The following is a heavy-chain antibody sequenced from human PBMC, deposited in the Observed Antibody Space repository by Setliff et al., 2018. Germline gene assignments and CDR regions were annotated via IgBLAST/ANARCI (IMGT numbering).Heavy chain of an antibody. V-gene: IGHV4-59*12. CDR2: ISHSGST. CDR3: AREQWLDPPGYYYMDV. Sequence: SETLSLTCTVSGGSISSYYWSWIRQPPGKGLEWIGSISHSGSTYYNPSLKSRVTMSIDTSKNQFSLKLNSVTAADMAVYYCAREQWLDPPGYYYMDVWAKGTTVTVSS. D-gene: IGHD6-19*01. CDR1: GGSISSYY. J-gene: IGHJ6*03.